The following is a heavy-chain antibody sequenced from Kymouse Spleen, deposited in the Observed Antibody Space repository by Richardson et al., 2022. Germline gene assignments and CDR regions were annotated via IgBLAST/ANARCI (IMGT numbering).Heavy chain of an antibody. CDR1: GYTFTSYD. V-gene: IGHV1-8*01. Sequence: QVQLVQSGAEVKKPGASVKVSCKASGYTFTSYDINWVRQATGQGLEWMGWMNPNSGNTGYAQKFQGRVTMTRNTSISTAYMELSSLRSEDTAVYYCARVTMVRGVIITSDWFDPWGQGTLVTVSS. D-gene: IGHD3-10*01. J-gene: IGHJ5*02. CDR2: MNPNSGNT. CDR3: ARVTMVRGVIITSDWFDP.